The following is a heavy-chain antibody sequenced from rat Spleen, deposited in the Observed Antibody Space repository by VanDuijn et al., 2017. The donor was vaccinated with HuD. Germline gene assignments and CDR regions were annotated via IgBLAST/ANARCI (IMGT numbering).Heavy chain of an antibody. V-gene: IGHV5-29*01. Sequence: EVQLVESGGGLVQPGRSLKLSCAASGFTFSNYGMAWVRQTPTKGLEWVATISYDGSSTYYRDSVKGRFTISRDNAKSTLYLQMDSLRSEDTATYYCARHGFDYWGQGVKVTVSS. CDR3: ARHGFDY. CDR2: ISYDGSST. J-gene: IGHJ2*01. CDR1: GFTFSNYG.